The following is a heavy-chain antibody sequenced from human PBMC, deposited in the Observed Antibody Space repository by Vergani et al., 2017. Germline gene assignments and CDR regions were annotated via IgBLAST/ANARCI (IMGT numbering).Heavy chain of an antibody. CDR1: GFTFGYYA. D-gene: IGHD4-17*01. V-gene: IGHV3-49*03. CDR3: ARPSAPGDYDALDI. J-gene: IGHJ3*02. Sequence: EVQLLESGGGLAQPGGSLRLSCAASGFTFGYYAMDWFRQAPGQGLEWVGGIRSKAYGQATIYASSVKGSFTISIDNGKNTLYLQMNSLRAEDTAVYHCARPSAPGDYDALDIWGQGTMVTVSS. CDR2: IRSKAYGQAT.